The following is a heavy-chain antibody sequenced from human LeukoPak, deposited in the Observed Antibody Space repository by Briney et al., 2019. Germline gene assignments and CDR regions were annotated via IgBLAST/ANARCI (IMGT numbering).Heavy chain of an antibody. Sequence: ASVKVSCKASGYTFTGYYMHWVRQAPGQGLEWMGWINPNSGGTNYAQKFQGRVTMTRDTSISTAYMELSRLRSDDTAVYYCARGDYYDILTGYHFDYWGQGTLVTVSS. CDR2: INPNSGGT. D-gene: IGHD3-9*01. V-gene: IGHV1-2*02. J-gene: IGHJ4*02. CDR1: GYTFTGYY. CDR3: ARGDYYDILTGYHFDY.